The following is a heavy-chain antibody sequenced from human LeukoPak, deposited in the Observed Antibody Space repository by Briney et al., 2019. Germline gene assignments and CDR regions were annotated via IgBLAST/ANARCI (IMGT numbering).Heavy chain of an antibody. CDR1: GGSFSPYY. D-gene: IGHD4-17*01. CDR2: IYASGSVSSSGSI. J-gene: IGHJ6*02. V-gene: IGHV4-4*07. CDR3: AREKTVLHYYYGMDV. Sequence: SETLSLTCNVSGGSFSPYYWSWVRQPAGKGLEWIGRIYASGSVSSSGSINYNPSLKSRVTMSVDTSKKQFSLRLNSVTAADTAVYYCAREKTVLHYYYGMDVWGQGTTVTVSS.